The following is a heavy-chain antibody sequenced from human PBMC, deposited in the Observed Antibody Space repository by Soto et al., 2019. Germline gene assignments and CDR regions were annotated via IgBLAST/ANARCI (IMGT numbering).Heavy chain of an antibody. V-gene: IGHV5-51*01. Sequence: GESLKISCKGSGYSFTSYWIGWVRQMPGKGLEWMGIIYPGDSDTRYSPSFQGQVTISADKSISTAYLQWSSLKASDTAMYYCARGPRGPLRYYYYYYMDVWGKGTTVTVS. CDR1: GYSFTSYW. CDR2: IYPGDSDT. CDR3: ARGPRGPLRYYYYYYMDV. J-gene: IGHJ6*03. D-gene: IGHD3-10*01.